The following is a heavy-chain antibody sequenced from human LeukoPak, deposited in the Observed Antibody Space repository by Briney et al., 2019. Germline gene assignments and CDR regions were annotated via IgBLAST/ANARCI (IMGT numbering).Heavy chain of an antibody. V-gene: IGHV3-43D*03. CDR1: GFTFDDYG. CDR3: AKDRRRSGCPDY. CDR2: ISGGGGST. Sequence: GGSLRLSCAASGFTFDDYGMHWVRQAPGKGLEWVGLISGGGGSTYYIDSVKGRFSISRDNRKNSLYLQMNSLRPEDTALYYCAKDRRRSGCPDYWGQGTLVTVSS. D-gene: IGHD6-19*01. J-gene: IGHJ4*02.